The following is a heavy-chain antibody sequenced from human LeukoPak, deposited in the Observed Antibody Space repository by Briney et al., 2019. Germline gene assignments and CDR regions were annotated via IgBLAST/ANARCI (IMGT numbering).Heavy chain of an antibody. J-gene: IGHJ4*02. Sequence: GGSLRLSCAASGFTVSSNYMSWVRQAPGKGLEWVSVIYSGGSTYYADSVKGRFTISRDNSKNTLYLQMNRLRAEDTAVYYCARDRGGRKRYSSGWYPPDYWGQGTLVTVSS. D-gene: IGHD6-19*01. CDR1: GFTVSSNY. CDR2: IYSGGST. V-gene: IGHV3-66*02. CDR3: ARDRGGRKRYSSGWYPPDY.